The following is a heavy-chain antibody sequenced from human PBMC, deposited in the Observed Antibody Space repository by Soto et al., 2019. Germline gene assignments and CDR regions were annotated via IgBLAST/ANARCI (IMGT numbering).Heavy chain of an antibody. CDR3: AREVVRCSGGSCYSKPQGCFQH. Sequence: PGGSLRLSCAASGFTFSSYGMHWVRQAPGKGLEWVAVIWYDGSNKYYADSVKGRFTISRDNSKNTLYLQMNSLRAEDTAVYYCAREVVRCSGGSCYSKPQGCFQHWGQGTLVTVSS. CDR2: IWYDGSNK. CDR1: GFTFSSYG. V-gene: IGHV3-33*01. D-gene: IGHD2-15*01. J-gene: IGHJ1*01.